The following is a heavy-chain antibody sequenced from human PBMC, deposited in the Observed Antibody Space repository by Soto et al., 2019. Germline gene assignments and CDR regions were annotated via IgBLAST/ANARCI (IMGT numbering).Heavy chain of an antibody. D-gene: IGHD6-13*01. CDR2: IWYDGSNK. CDR1: GFTFSSYG. CDR3: ARASRQLVYFDY. Sequence: QVQLVESGGGVGQPGRSLRLSCAASGFTFSSYGMHWVRQAPGKGLEWVAVIWYDGSNKYYADSVKGRFTISRDNSKNTLYLQMNSLRAEDTAVYYCARASRQLVYFDYWGQGTLVTVSS. V-gene: IGHV3-33*01. J-gene: IGHJ4*02.